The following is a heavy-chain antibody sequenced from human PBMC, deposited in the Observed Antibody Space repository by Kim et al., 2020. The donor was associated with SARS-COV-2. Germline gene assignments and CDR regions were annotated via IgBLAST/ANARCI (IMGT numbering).Heavy chain of an antibody. Sequence: GGSLRLSCAASGFTVSSNYMSWVRQAPGKGLEWVSVIYSGGSTYYADSVKGRFTISRDNSKNTLYLQMNSLRAEDTAVYYCARAGGELTEYYYYGMDVWGQGTTVTVSS. CDR1: GFTVSSNY. D-gene: IGHD3-16*01. CDR3: ARAGGELTEYYYYGMDV. V-gene: IGHV3-53*01. CDR2: IYSGGST. J-gene: IGHJ6*02.